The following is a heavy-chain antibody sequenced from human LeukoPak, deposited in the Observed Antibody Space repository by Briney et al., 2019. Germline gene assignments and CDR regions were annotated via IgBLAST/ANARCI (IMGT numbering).Heavy chain of an antibody. CDR2: IYHSANS. CDR3: AKCFTMVPAWFDT. D-gene: IGHD3-10*01. V-gene: IGHV4-38-2*02. CDR1: GYSISSGYY. J-gene: IGHJ5*02. Sequence: SETLSLTCTVSGYSISSGYYWGWIRQPPGKGLEWIGSIYHSANSYYNPSLKSRVSISLDTSKNHFSLNLSSVTAADTAVYYCAKCFTMVPAWFDTWGQGTLVTVSS.